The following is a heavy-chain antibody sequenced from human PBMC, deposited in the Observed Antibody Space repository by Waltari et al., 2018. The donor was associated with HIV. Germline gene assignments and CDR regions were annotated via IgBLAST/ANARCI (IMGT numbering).Heavy chain of an antibody. V-gene: IGHV4-39*01. Sequence: QLQLQESGPGLVKPSETLSLTCTVSGGSISSSSYSWGWLRQPPGKGLEWIGSIYYIGSTYYNPSLKSRVTISVDTSKNQFSLKLSSVTAADTAVYYCARLPPVAARPHPIGWFDPWGQGTLVTVSS. CDR1: GGSISSSSYS. J-gene: IGHJ5*02. CDR3: ARLPPVAARPHPIGWFDP. D-gene: IGHD6-6*01. CDR2: IYYIGST.